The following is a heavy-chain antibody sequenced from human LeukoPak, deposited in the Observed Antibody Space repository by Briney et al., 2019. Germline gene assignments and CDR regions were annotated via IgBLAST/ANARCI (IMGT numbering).Heavy chain of an antibody. V-gene: IGHV1-18*01. D-gene: IGHD3-10*01. CDR1: GYTFTSYG. J-gene: IGHJ3*02. CDR3: ARDRPYGSGSYYNLNAFDI. Sequence: ASVKVSCKASGYTFTSYGISWVRQAPGQGLEWMGWISAYNGNTNYAQKLQGRVTITADKSTSTAYMELSSLRSEDTAVYYCARDRPYGSGSYYNLNAFDIWGQGTMVTVSS. CDR2: ISAYNGNT.